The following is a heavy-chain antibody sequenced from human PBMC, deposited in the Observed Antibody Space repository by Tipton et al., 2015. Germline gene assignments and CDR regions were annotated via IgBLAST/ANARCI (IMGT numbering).Heavy chain of an antibody. V-gene: IGHV6-1*01. D-gene: IGHD1-26*01. CDR2: TYYRSKWYN. J-gene: IGHJ4*02. CDR3: SRLGAGQLTSTPGGFYY. CDR1: GDSVSSDSAA. Sequence: VKPSQTLSLTCGISGDSVSSDSAAWHWIRQSPSRGLEWLGRTYYRSKWYNDYAVSVKSRITINPDTSKNQFSLQLNSVTPEDSAVYYCSRLGAGQLTSTPGGFYYWGQGTLFTFSS.